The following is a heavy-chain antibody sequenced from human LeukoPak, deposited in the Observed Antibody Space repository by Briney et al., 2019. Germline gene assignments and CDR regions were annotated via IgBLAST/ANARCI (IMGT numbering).Heavy chain of an antibody. V-gene: IGHV3-30*04. Sequence: PGRSLRLSCTASGFTFSSYALHWVRQAPGKGLEWVALMSYDGSNKYYADPVKGRFTISRDNSKNTLYLQMNSLRAEDTAVYYCARDVIYASEIYSYGDSWGQGTLVTVSS. CDR3: ARDVIYASEIYSYGDS. CDR2: MSYDGSNK. D-gene: IGHD3-16*01. J-gene: IGHJ4*02. CDR1: GFTFSSYA.